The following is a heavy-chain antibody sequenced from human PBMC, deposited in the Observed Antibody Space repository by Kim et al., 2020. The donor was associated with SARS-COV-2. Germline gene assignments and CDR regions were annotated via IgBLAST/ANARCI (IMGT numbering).Heavy chain of an antibody. CDR3: ARDKSPIVVVVAATPIDY. D-gene: IGHD2-15*01. Sequence: GGSLRLSCAASGFTFSSYAMHWVRQAPGKGLEWVAVISYDGSNKYYADSVKGRFTISRDNSKNTLYLQMNSLRAEDTAVYYCARDKSPIVVVVAATPIDYWGQGTLVTVSS. J-gene: IGHJ4*02. CDR1: GFTFSSYA. CDR2: ISYDGSNK. V-gene: IGHV3-30*04.